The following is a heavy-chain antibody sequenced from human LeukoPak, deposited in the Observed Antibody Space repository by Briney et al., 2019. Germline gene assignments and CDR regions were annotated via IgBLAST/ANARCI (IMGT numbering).Heavy chain of an antibody. Sequence: GGSLRLSCAASGFTFSGYWMSWVRQAPGKGLEWVANIKQDGSEKYYVDSVKGRCTISRDNAKNSLYLQMNSLRAEDTAVYYCAGGMYSGSFDPWGQGTLVTVSS. V-gene: IGHV3-7*02. J-gene: IGHJ5*02. CDR3: AGGMYSGSFDP. CDR2: IKQDGSEK. D-gene: IGHD1-26*01. CDR1: GFTFSGYW.